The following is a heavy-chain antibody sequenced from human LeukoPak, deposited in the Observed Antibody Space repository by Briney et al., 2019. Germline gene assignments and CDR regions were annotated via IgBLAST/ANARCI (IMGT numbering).Heavy chain of an antibody. CDR2: FYYSGST. Sequence: SETLSLTCTVTGGSFSTYYWSWIRQPPGKRLEWIGHFYYSGSTNYNPSLKSRVTISVDTSRNQFSLKLTSVTAADTAVYYCARGQGGDYYLNYFDYWGQGALVTVSS. CDR3: ARGQGGDYYLNYFDY. D-gene: IGHD1-26*01. CDR1: GGSFSTYY. J-gene: IGHJ4*02. V-gene: IGHV4-59*01.